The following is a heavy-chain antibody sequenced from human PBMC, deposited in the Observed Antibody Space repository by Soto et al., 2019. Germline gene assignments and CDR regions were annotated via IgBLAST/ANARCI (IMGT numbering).Heavy chain of an antibody. CDR1: GFTFSSYG. D-gene: IGHD3-10*01. CDR3: ARRFSAVKVSPPDF. CDR2: ISYDGSNK. J-gene: IGHJ4*01. V-gene: IGHV3-30*03. Sequence: PGGSLRLSCAASGFTFSSYGMHWVRQAPGKGLEWVAVISYDGSNKYYADSVKGRFTISRDNSKNTLYLQMSSLRAEDTAVYYCARRFSAVKVSPPDFWGHGSLVTVSS.